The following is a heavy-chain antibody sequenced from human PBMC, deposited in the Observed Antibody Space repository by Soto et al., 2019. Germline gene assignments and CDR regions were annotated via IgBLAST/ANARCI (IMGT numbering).Heavy chain of an antibody. Sequence: EVQLVESGGGLVQPGRSLRLSCVASGFSFDDYAMHWVRQVPGRGLEWVSSISWNSNIIGYADSVKGRFTISRDSAKKSLYLQMNSLRPEDTALYFCARSPGHCSGTSCYGYFDSWGQGTLVTFSS. CDR2: ISWNSNII. D-gene: IGHD2-2*01. J-gene: IGHJ4*02. CDR1: GFSFDDYA. V-gene: IGHV3-9*01. CDR3: ARSPGHCSGTSCYGYFDS.